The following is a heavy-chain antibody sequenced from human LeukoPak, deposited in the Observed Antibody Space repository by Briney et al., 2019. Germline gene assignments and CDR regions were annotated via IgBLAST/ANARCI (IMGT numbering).Heavy chain of an antibody. J-gene: IGHJ5*02. Sequence: SETLSLTCTVYGGSFSGYYWSWIRQPPGKGLEWIGRIYTSGSTNYNPSLKSRVTMSVDTSKNQFSLKLSSVTAADTAVYYCARHYYGSGRPYNWFDPWGQGTLVTLSS. CDR3: ARHYYGSGRPYNWFDP. CDR1: GGSFSGYY. CDR2: IYTSGST. D-gene: IGHD3-10*01. V-gene: IGHV4-4*07.